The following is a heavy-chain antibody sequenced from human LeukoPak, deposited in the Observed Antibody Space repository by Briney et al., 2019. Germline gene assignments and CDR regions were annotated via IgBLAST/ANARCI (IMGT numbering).Heavy chain of an antibody. CDR3: ARLIRYFDWSPFDY. Sequence: SETLSLTCTVSGGSISSYYWSWIRQPPGKGLEWIGYIYYSGSTNYNPSLKSRVTISVDTSKNQFSLKLSSVTAADTAVYSCARLIRYFDWSPFDYWGQGTLVTVSS. J-gene: IGHJ4*02. CDR2: IYYSGST. V-gene: IGHV4-59*08. CDR1: GGSISSYY. D-gene: IGHD3-9*01.